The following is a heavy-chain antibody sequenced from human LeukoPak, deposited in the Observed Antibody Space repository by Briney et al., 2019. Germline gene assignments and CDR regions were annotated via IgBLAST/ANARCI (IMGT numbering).Heavy chain of an antibody. V-gene: IGHV3-74*01. CDR2: INSDGSST. Sequence: GGSLRLSCAASGFTFSSYWMRWVRPAPGKGLVWVSRINSDGSSTSYADSVKGRFTISRDNAKNTLYLQMNSLRAEDTAVYYCARDRDSGSYPHGGGFDPWGQGTLVTVSS. J-gene: IGHJ5*02. CDR1: GFTFSSYW. D-gene: IGHD1-26*01. CDR3: ARDRDSGSYPHGGGFDP.